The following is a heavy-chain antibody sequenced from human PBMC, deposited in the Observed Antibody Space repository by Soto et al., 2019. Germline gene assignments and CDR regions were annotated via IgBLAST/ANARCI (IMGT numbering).Heavy chain of an antibody. V-gene: IGHV3-30*18. CDR2: MSYDGSKK. CDR3: TKDTLRFRLSGGDADYYGLDV. J-gene: IGHJ6*02. CDR1: GFTFSSFG. Sequence: QGQLVESGGGVVQTGRSLRLSCEASGFTFSSFGMHWVRQAPGKGLEWVAVMSYDGSKKYYVDYVKGRFTISRDNSKNTLYLKMNNLRPEDTAVYFCTKDTLRFRLSGGDADYYGLDVWGQGTTVIVSS. D-gene: IGHD4-17*01.